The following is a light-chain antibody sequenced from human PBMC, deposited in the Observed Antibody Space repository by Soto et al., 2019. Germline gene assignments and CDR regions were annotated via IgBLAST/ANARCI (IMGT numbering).Light chain of an antibody. CDR3: QQRSNWPLT. Sequence: EIVLTQSPATLSLSPGERATLSCRASQSVSSYLAWLQQKPGQAPRLLIYDASNRATGIPARFSGSGSGTDFTLTISNLEPEDFAVYYCQQRSNWPLTFGGGTKVDI. CDR2: DAS. J-gene: IGKJ4*01. CDR1: QSVSSY. V-gene: IGKV3-11*01.